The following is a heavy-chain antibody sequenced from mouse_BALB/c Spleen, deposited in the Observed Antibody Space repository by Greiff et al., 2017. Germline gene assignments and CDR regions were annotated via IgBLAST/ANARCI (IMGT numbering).Heavy chain of an antibody. J-gene: IGHJ4*01. Sequence: EVMLVESGAELVRPGALVKLSCKASGFNIKDYYMHWVKQRPEQGLEWIGWIDPENGNTIYDPKFQGKASITADASSNTAYLQLSSLTSEDTAVYYCARGYAMDYWGQGTSVTVSS. CDR2: IDPENGNT. CDR3: ARGYAMDY. V-gene: IGHV14-1*02. CDR1: GFNIKDYY.